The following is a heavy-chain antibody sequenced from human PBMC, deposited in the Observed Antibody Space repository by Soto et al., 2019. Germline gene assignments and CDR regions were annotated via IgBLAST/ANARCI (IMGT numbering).Heavy chain of an antibody. J-gene: IGHJ4*02. D-gene: IGHD1-1*01. V-gene: IGHV3-30*04. CDR3: TRGGTPYFDY. CDR2: ISFDGRNE. Sequence: PGGSLRLSCVGTGFTFSDDGMVWVRQAPGEGLEWLTTISFDGRNEHYADSVKGRFTVSRDNSKNTLYLQMDSLGSEDTGVYYCTRGGTPYFDYWGQGTLVTVSS. CDR1: GFTFSDDG.